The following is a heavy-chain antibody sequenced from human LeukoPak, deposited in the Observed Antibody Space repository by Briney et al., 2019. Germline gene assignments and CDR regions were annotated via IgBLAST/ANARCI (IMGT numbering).Heavy chain of an antibody. D-gene: IGHD3-10*01. Sequence: GGSLRLSCAASGVTFSSYWMHWVRQAPGKGLVWVSRINSDGSSTNYADSVKGRFTISRDNAKNTLYLQMNSLRAEDTAIYYCARDSNYDGSGSYLYDWGQGTLVTVSS. CDR1: GVTFSSYW. V-gene: IGHV3-74*01. J-gene: IGHJ4*02. CDR2: INSDGSST. CDR3: ARDSNYDGSGSYLYD.